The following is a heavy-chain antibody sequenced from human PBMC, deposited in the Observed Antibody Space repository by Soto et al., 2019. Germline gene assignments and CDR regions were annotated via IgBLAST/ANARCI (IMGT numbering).Heavy chain of an antibody. Sequence: PETLSLTCAVSGSSISSGYYWGWIRQPPGKGLEWIGSIYHSGSTYDNPSLKSRVTISVDTSKNQLSLKLSSVNAADTAVYDCARLSGIYCLDYWGQGTLVTVSS. D-gene: IGHD1-26*01. CDR3: ARLSGIYCLDY. CDR2: IYHSGST. V-gene: IGHV4-38-2*01. J-gene: IGHJ4*02. CDR1: GSSISSGYY.